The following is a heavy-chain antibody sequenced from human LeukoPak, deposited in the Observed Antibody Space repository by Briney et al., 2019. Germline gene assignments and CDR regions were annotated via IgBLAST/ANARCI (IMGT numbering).Heavy chain of an antibody. CDR1: GFTLSTYT. J-gene: IGHJ5*01. CDR3: ARDKVVGPTKFDS. CDR2: IKQDGGEI. D-gene: IGHD1-26*01. V-gene: IGHV3-7*01. Sequence: GGSLRLSCAVSGFTLSTYTMNWVRQAPGKGLEWVANIKQDGGEIYYVDSVKGRFTISRDNAKNSVYLHMNSLRAEDTAVYYCARDKVVGPTKFDSWGQGTLVTVSS.